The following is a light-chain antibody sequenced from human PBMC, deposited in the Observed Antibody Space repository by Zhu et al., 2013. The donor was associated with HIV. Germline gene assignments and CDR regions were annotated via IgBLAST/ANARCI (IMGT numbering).Light chain of an antibody. CDR3: QQYHDWPPWT. Sequence: EIVLTQSPGTLSLSPGERATLSCRASQSVRSSYLAWYQQKPGQAPRLLIFGASSRASGIPDRFSGSGSGTDFTLTISRLEPEDFAVYYCQQYHDWPPWTFGQGTKVEIK. CDR2: GAS. V-gene: IGKV3-20*01. CDR1: QSVRSSY. J-gene: IGKJ1*01.